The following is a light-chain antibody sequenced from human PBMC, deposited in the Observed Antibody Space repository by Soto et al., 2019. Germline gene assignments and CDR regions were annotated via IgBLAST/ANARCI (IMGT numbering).Light chain of an antibody. CDR3: LQDFSYPRT. Sequence: DIQMTQSPSSLSASVGDRVTITCQASQDISNYLNWYQQKPGKAPKLLIYDASNLETGVPSRFSGSGSGTDFTLTISSLQPEDSATYYCLQDFSYPRTFGQGTKVEIK. V-gene: IGKV1-33*01. CDR1: QDISNY. CDR2: DAS. J-gene: IGKJ1*01.